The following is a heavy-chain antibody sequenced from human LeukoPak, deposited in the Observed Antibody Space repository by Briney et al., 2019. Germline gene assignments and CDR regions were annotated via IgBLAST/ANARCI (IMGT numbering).Heavy chain of an antibody. CDR3: TRRYSNYSPMDV. J-gene: IGHJ6*03. CDR2: IRSKANSYAT. V-gene: IGHV3-73*01. D-gene: IGHD4-11*01. Sequence: GGSLRLSCAASGFTFSGSAMHWVRQASGKGLEWVGRIRSKANSYATAYAASVKGRFTISRDDSKNTAYLQMNSLKTEDTAAYYCTRRYSNYSPMDVWGKGTTVTVSS. CDR1: GFTFSGSA.